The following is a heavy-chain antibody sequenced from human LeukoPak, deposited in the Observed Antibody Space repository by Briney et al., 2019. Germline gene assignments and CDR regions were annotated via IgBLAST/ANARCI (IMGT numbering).Heavy chain of an antibody. V-gene: IGHV1-2*04. CDR3: ARGVYYYGSSGYYPLA. CDR1: GFTFTGYY. D-gene: IGHD3-22*01. Sequence: GASVKVSCKASGFTFTGYYMHWVRQAPGQGLEWMGWINANSGDTNYAQKFRGWVTMTRDTSLSTAYVELSRLRSDDTAVYYCARGVYYYGSSGYYPLAWGQGTLVTVSS. J-gene: IGHJ5*02. CDR2: INANSGDT.